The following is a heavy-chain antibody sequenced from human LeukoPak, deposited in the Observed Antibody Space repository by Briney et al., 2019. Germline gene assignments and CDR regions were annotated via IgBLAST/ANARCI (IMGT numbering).Heavy chain of an antibody. D-gene: IGHD6-6*01. Sequence: SVKVSCKASGYTFTSYYMHWVRQAPGQGLEWMGGIIPIFGTANYAQKFQGRVTITTDESTSTAYMELSSLRSEDTAVYYCAREGGSSAFDIWGQGTMVTVSS. CDR2: IIPIFGTA. CDR3: AREGGSSAFDI. V-gene: IGHV1-69*05. CDR1: GYTFTSYY. J-gene: IGHJ3*02.